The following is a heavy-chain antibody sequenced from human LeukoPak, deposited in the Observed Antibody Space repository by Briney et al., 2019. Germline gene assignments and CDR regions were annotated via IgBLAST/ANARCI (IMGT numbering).Heavy chain of an antibody. CDR3: ARSGGSGTYYDGSFDY. CDR1: GGSITSYY. Sequence: SETLSLTCTVSGGSITSYYWSWIRQAAGKGLEWIGRIYTSGSTNYNPSLKSRVTMSVDTSKNQFSLKLNSVTAADTAVYYCARSGGSGTYYDGSFDYWGQGTLVTGSS. D-gene: IGHD1-26*01. V-gene: IGHV4-4*07. CDR2: IYTSGST. J-gene: IGHJ4*02.